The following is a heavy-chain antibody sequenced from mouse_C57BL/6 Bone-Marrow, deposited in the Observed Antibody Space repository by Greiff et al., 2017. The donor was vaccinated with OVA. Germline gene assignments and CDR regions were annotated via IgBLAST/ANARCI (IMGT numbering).Heavy chain of an antibody. D-gene: IGHD1-1*01. CDR2: IWSGGST. V-gene: IGHV2-4*01. J-gene: IGHJ1*03. CDR3: AKTGFITTVVATLDWYFDV. CDR1: GFSLTSYG. Sequence: VKLQESGPGLVQPSQSLSITCTVSGFSLTSYGVHWVRQPPGKGLEWLGVIWSGGSTDYNAAFISRLSISKDNSKSQVFFKMNSLQADDTAIYYCAKTGFITTVVATLDWYFDVWGTGTTVTVSS.